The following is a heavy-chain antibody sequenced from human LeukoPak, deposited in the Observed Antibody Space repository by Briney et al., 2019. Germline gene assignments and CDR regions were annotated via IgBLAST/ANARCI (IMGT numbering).Heavy chain of an antibody. D-gene: IGHD2-15*01. V-gene: IGHV3-7*01. J-gene: IGHJ6*02. CDR1: GFTFSSYG. Sequence: GGSLRLSCAASGFTFSSYGMHWVRQAPGKGLEWVANIKQDGSEKYYVDSVMGRFTISRDNAKNSLYLQMNSLRAEDTAVYYCARVGISFYYGMDVWGQGTTVTVSS. CDR2: IKQDGSEK. CDR3: ARVGISFYYGMDV.